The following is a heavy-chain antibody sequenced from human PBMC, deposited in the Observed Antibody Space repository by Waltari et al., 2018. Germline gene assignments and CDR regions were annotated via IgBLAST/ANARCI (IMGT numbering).Heavy chain of an antibody. J-gene: IGHJ5*02. Sequence: QVQLQQWGAGLLKPSETLSLTCAVYGGSFSGYYWSWIRQPPGKGLEWIGEINHSGSINYNPSLKSRVTISVDTSKNQFSLKLSSVTAADTAVYYCARAYYDFWSGSTNWFDPWGQGTLVTVSS. V-gene: IGHV4-34*01. D-gene: IGHD3-3*01. CDR3: ARAYYDFWSGSTNWFDP. CDR1: GGSFSGYY. CDR2: INHSGSI.